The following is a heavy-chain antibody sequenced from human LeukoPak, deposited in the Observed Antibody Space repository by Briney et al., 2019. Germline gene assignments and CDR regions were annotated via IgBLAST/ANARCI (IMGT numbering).Heavy chain of an antibody. CDR2: ISAYNGNT. Sequence: GASVKVSCKASGYTFTSYGISWVRQAPRKGLEWMGWISAYNGNTNYAQKLQDRVTMTTDTSTSTAYMELRSLRSDDTAVYYCARCSSGWFLDYWGQGTLVTVFS. V-gene: IGHV1-18*01. D-gene: IGHD6-19*01. J-gene: IGHJ4*02. CDR1: GYTFTSYG. CDR3: ARCSSGWFLDY.